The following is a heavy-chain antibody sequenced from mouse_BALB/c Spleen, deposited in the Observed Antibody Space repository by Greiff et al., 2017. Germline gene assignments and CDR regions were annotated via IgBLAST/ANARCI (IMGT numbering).Heavy chain of an antibody. CDR3: ESPLLRGFAY. CDR1: GFAFSSYD. CDR2: ISSGGGST. D-gene: IGHD1-1*01. J-gene: IGHJ3*01. V-gene: IGHV5-12-1*01. Sequence: EVKLVESGGGLVKPGGSLKLSCAASGFAFSSYDMSWVRQTPEKRLEWVAYISSGGGSTYYPDTVKGRFTISRDNAKNTLYLQMSSLKSEDTAMYDCESPLLRGFAYWGQGTLVTVSA.